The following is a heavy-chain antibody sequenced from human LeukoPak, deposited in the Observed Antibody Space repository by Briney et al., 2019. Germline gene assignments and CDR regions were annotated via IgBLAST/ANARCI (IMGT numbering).Heavy chain of an antibody. V-gene: IGHV4-31*03. CDR2: IYYSGST. D-gene: IGHD5-12*01. CDR3: SRDPGGYEIGNFDY. J-gene: IGHJ4*02. Sequence: NPSETLSLTCTVSGGAISSGGYYWSWIRQHPGKGLEWIGYIYYSGSTYYNPSLKSRVTISVDTSKNQFSLKLSSVTAADTAVYYCSRDPGGYEIGNFDYWGQGTLVTVSS. CDR1: GGAISSGGYY.